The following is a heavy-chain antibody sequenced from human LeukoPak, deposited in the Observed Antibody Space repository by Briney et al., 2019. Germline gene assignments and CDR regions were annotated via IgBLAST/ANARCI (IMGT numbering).Heavy chain of an antibody. Sequence: SETLSLTCIVSGGSISGYYWSWLRQPPRKGLEWMGYIYHSGFTDYNPSLRSRITMSVDTSKNQFSLKLSSVTAADTAVYYCARYDFWSGYYKRDAFDIWGQGTMVTVSS. V-gene: IGHV4-59*01. CDR3: ARYDFWSGYYKRDAFDI. CDR1: GGSISGYY. CDR2: IYHSGFT. D-gene: IGHD3-3*01. J-gene: IGHJ3*02.